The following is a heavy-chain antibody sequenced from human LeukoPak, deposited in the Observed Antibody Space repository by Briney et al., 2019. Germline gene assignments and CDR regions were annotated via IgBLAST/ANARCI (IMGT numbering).Heavy chain of an antibody. V-gene: IGHV3-74*01. Sequence: GGSLRLSCAASGSTFDDYGMSWVRQAPGKGLVWVSRINSDGINTSYADSVKGRFTISRDNAKNTLNLQMNSLRAEDTAVYYCARDLGQYYDTSDNWFDPWGQGTLVTVSS. D-gene: IGHD3-22*01. J-gene: IGHJ5*02. CDR2: INSDGINT. CDR1: GSTFDDYG. CDR3: ARDLGQYYDTSDNWFDP.